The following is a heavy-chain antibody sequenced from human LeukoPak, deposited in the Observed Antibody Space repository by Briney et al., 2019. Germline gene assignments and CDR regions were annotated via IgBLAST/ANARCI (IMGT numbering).Heavy chain of an antibody. CDR1: GFTFSSYG. V-gene: IGHV3-33*06. J-gene: IGHJ4*02. CDR3: AKDLHFLSSGWYAFDY. D-gene: IGHD6-19*01. CDR2: IWYDGSNK. Sequence: GGSLRLSCAASGFTFSSYGTHRVRQAPGKGLEWVAVIWYDGSNKYYADSVKGRFTISRDNSKNTLYLQMNSLRAEDTAVYYCAKDLHFLSSGWYAFDYWGQGTLVTVSS.